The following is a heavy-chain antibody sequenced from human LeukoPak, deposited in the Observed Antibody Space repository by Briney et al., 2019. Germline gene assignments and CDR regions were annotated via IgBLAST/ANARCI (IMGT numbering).Heavy chain of an antibody. CDR2: INHSGST. D-gene: IGHD3-16*01. Sequence: PSETLSLTCAVYGGSFSGYYWSWIRQPPGKGLEWIGEINHSGSTNYNPSLKSRVTISVDASKNQFSLKLSSVTAADTAVYYCARDLIMITFGGASHSPFDYWGQGTLVTVSS. J-gene: IGHJ4*02. V-gene: IGHV4-34*01. CDR3: ARDLIMITFGGASHSPFDY. CDR1: GGSFSGYY.